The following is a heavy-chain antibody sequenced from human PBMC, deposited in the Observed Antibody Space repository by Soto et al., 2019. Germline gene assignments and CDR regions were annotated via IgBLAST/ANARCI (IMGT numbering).Heavy chain of an antibody. CDR3: ARGGYDILTGYYNRYYYYGMDV. V-gene: IGHV1-8*01. J-gene: IGHJ6*02. Sequence: QVQLVQSGAEVKKPGASVKVSCKASGYTFTSYDINWVRQATGQGLEWMGWMNPNSGNTGYAQKFQGRVTMTGNTSISTAYMELSSLRSEDTAVYYCARGGYDILTGYYNRYYYYGMDVWGQGTTVTVSS. CDR2: MNPNSGNT. D-gene: IGHD3-9*01. CDR1: GYTFTSYD.